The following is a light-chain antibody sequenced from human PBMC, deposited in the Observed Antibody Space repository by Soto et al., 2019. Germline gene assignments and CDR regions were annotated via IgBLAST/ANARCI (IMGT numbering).Light chain of an antibody. CDR1: NSNLGAGYD. Sequence: QSVLTQPPSVSGAPGQRVTISCTGNNSNLGAGYDVHWYQQLPGAAPKLVIFGNRNRPSGVPERFSGSKSGTSASLAITGLQAEDEADYYCAAWDDSLNVWVFGGGTKVTVL. J-gene: IGLJ3*02. V-gene: IGLV1-40*01. CDR2: GNR. CDR3: AAWDDSLNVWV.